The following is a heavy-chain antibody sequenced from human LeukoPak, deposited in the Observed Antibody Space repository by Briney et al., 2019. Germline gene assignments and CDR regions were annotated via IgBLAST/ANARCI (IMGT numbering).Heavy chain of an antibody. D-gene: IGHD6-13*01. J-gene: IGHJ5*02. CDR1: GGSISRSRDY. V-gene: IGHV4-61*02. Sequence: SETLSLTCTVSGGSISRSRDYWGWIRQPAGKGLEWIGRIYTSGSTNYNPSLKSRVTISLDKSKNQFSLKVSSLTAADTAVYYCARKGSSTWYTYWFDPWGQGTLVTVSS. CDR3: ARKGSSTWYTYWFDP. CDR2: IYTSGST.